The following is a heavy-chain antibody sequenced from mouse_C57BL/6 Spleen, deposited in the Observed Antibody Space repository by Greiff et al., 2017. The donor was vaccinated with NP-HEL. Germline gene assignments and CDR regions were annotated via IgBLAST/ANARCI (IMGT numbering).Heavy chain of an antibody. CDR3: TTGDYDAPFAY. J-gene: IGHJ3*01. CDR1: GFNIKDYY. Sequence: VQLQQSGAELVRPGASVKLSCTASGFNIKDYYMHWVKQRPEQGLEWIGRIDPEDGDTEYAPKFQGKATMTADTSSNTAYLQLSSLTSEDTAVYYCTTGDYDAPFAYWGQGTLVTVSA. D-gene: IGHD2-3*01. V-gene: IGHV14-1*01. CDR2: IDPEDGDT.